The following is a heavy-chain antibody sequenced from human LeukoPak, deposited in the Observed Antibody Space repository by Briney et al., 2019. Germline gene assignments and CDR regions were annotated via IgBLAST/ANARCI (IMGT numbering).Heavy chain of an antibody. CDR1: GGSISSYY. D-gene: IGHD3-9*01. V-gene: IGHV4-59*01. J-gene: IGHJ6*03. CDR3: ARAHDILTGSYYYYMDV. CDR2: IYYSGST. Sequence: SETLSLTCTVSGGSISSYYWSWIRQPPGKGLEWIGYIYYSGSTNYNPSLKSRVTISVDTSKNQFSLKLSSVTAADTAVYYCARAHDILTGSYYYYMDVWGKGTTVTVSS.